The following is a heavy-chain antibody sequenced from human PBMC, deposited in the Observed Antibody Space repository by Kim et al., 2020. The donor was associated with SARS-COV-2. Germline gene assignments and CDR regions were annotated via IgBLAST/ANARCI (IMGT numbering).Heavy chain of an antibody. V-gene: IGHV4-59*01. CDR2: IYYSGST. J-gene: IGHJ4*02. CDR3: ATSEIVGATRWVDY. D-gene: IGHD1-26*01. CDR1: GGSIRSYY. Sequence: SETLSLTCTVSGGSIRSYYWSWIRQPPGKGLEWIGYIYYSGSTNYNPSLKSRVTISVDTSKNQFSLKLSSVTAADTAVYYCATSEIVGATRWVDYWGQGTLVIVSS.